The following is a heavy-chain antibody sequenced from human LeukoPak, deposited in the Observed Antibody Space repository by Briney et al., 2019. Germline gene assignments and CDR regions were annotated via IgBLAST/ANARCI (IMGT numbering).Heavy chain of an antibody. CDR2: IIPIFGTA. V-gene: IGHV1-69*05. Sequence: ASVKVSCKASGGTFSSYAISWVRQAPGQGLEWMGRIIPIFGTANYAQKFQGRVTITTDESTSTAYMELSSLRSEDTAVYNCARERRYFDSSGYQDLEYFQHWGQGTLVTVSS. CDR3: ARERRYFDSSGYQDLEYFQH. J-gene: IGHJ1*01. CDR1: GGTFSSYA. D-gene: IGHD3-22*01.